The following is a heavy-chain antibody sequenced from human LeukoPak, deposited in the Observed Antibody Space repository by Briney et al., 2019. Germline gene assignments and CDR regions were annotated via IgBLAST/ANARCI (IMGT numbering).Heavy chain of an antibody. V-gene: IGHV3-48*03. CDR1: GFIFSSYE. Sequence: GGSLRLSCAASGFIFSSYEMNWVRQAPGKGLEWVAYITGSGTTIYYADSVKGRFTISRDNAKNSLYLQMNSLRAEDTAVYYCARDRSTVTTWLDYWGQGTLVTVSS. J-gene: IGHJ4*02. CDR2: ITGSGTTI. CDR3: ARDRSTVTTWLDY. D-gene: IGHD4-17*01.